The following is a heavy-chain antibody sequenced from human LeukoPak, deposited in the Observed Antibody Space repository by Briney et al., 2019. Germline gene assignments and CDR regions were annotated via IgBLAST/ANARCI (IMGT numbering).Heavy chain of an antibody. Sequence: SETLSLTCTVSGGSISSYYWNWIRQPPGKGLEWIGYVFYSGSTNYNPSLKSRVTISVDTSKNQFSLKLSSVTAADTAVYFCASYGGKGAYFDYGGQGILVTVSS. CDR3: ASYGGKGAYFDY. J-gene: IGHJ4*02. V-gene: IGHV4-59*01. D-gene: IGHD4-23*01. CDR2: VFYSGST. CDR1: GGSISSYY.